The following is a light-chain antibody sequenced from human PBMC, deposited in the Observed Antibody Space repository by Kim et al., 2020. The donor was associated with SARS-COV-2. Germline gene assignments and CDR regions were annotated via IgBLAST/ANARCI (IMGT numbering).Light chain of an antibody. CDR2: KAS. CDR3: QQYNSYPWT. Sequence: DIQMTQSPSTLSASVGDRVTITCRASQSISSWSAWYQQKPGKAPKVLIHKASSLESGVSSSFSGSGSGTEFTLTISSLQPDDFATYYCQQYNSYPWTFGQGTKVEIK. CDR1: QSISSW. V-gene: IGKV1-5*03. J-gene: IGKJ1*01.